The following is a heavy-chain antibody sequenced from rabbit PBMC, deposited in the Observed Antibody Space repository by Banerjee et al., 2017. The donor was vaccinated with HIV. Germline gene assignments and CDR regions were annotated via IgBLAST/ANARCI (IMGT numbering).Heavy chain of an antibody. CDR3: ARGDNDWSVLGL. D-gene: IGHD2-1*01. Sequence: QEQLVESGGGLVKPGGSLTLTCKASGVSLNDKDVMCWVRQAPGKGLEWIACINIVTGKSVYASWAKGRFIMSRTSSTTVTLQMTSLTAADTATYFCARGDNDWSVLGLWGQGTLVTVS. CDR2: INIVTGKS. CDR1: GVSLNDKDV. J-gene: IGHJ4*01. V-gene: IGHV1S45*01.